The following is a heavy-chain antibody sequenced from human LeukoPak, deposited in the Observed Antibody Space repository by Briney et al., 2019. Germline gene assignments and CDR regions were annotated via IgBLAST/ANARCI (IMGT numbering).Heavy chain of an antibody. J-gene: IGHJ4*02. CDR3: ARVHCSSTSCPIDY. CDR1: GFTVSSNY. Sequence: GGSLRLSCAASGFTVSSNYMSWVRQAPGKGLEWVSVIYSGGSTYYADSVKGRFTISRDNSKNTLYLQMSSLRAEDTAVYYCARVHCSSTSCPIDYWGQGTLVTVSS. V-gene: IGHV3-53*01. D-gene: IGHD2-2*01. CDR2: IYSGGST.